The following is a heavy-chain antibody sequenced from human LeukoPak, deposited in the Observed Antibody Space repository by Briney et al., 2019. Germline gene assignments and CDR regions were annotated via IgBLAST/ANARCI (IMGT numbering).Heavy chain of an antibody. V-gene: IGHV4-34*01. Sequence: SETLSLSCAVYGWSFNDYYWNWIRQPPGKGLEWIGEINARGDTNYNPSLKSRVTISVDTSKNQFSLKLSSVTAADTAVYYCARGGYLSAHSVDYWGQGTLVTVSS. D-gene: IGHD2/OR15-2a*01. J-gene: IGHJ4*02. CDR1: GWSFNDYY. CDR2: INARGDT. CDR3: ARGGYLSAHSVDY.